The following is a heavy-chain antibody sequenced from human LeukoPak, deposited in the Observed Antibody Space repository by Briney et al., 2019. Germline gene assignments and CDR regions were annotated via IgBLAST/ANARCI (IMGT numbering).Heavy chain of an antibody. CDR3: ARSHSVWTSFDY. D-gene: IGHD3/OR15-3a*01. J-gene: IGHJ4*02. Sequence: GASVKVSCKASGYTFTGYYIHWVRQAPGQGLEWIGWINPNNGGTNYAQKFQDRVTMTRDTSISTAYMELSRLTSDDTAVYYCARSHSVWTSFDYWGQGTLVTVSS. CDR1: GYTFTGYY. V-gene: IGHV1-2*02. CDR2: INPNNGGT.